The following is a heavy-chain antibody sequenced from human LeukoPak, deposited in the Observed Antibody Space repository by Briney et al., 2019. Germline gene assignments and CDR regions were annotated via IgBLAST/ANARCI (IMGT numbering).Heavy chain of an antibody. CDR2: ISYDGSNK. V-gene: IGHV3-30*18. J-gene: IGHJ4*02. Sequence: PGRSLRLSCAASGFTFSSYGMHWVRQAPGKGLEWVAVISYDGSNKYYADSVKGRFTISRDNSKNTLYLQMNSLRAEDTAVYYCAKILTPLDYWGQGTLVTVSS. CDR1: GFTFSSYG. D-gene: IGHD3-9*01. CDR3: AKILTPLDY.